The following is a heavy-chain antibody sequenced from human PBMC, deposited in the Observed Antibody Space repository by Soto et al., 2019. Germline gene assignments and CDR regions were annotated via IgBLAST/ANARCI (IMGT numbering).Heavy chain of an antibody. Sequence: GGSLRLSCAASGFTFSSYAMNWVRQAPGKGLEWLSSIGGSGDTTYYADSVKGRFTISRDNSKNTLYLQMNSLRADDTALYFCAKGPIALAATNWFDPWGKGTLVTVYS. D-gene: IGHD6-19*01. V-gene: IGHV3-23*01. CDR1: GFTFSSYA. CDR3: AKGPIALAATNWFDP. J-gene: IGHJ5*02. CDR2: IGGSGDTT.